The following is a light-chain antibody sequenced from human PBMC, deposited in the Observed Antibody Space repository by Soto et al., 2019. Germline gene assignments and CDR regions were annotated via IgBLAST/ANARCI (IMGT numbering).Light chain of an antibody. V-gene: IGKV2-28*01. J-gene: IGKJ4*01. CDR3: MQALQTPLT. Sequence: DIVMTQSPLFLPVTPGEPASISCRSSQSLLQSNGYNYLDWYLQKPGQSPQVLIHLGSYRASGVPDRFSGSGSGTDFTLKISRVEAEDVGVYYCMQALQTPLTFGGGTKVEIK. CDR2: LGS. CDR1: QSLLQSNGYNY.